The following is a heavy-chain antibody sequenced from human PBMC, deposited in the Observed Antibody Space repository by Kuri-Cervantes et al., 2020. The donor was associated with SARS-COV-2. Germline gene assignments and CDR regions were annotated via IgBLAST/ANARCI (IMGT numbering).Heavy chain of an antibody. CDR2: ISYDGSNK. CDR1: GFTFSNAW. CDR3: AKDGDTAMVGVYYYYYMDV. D-gene: IGHD5-18*01. J-gene: IGHJ6*03. Sequence: GESLKISCAASGFTFSNAWMSWVRQAPGKGLEWVAVISYDGSNKYYADSVKGRFTISRDNSKNTLYLQMNSLRAEDTAVYYCAKDGDTAMVGVYYYYYMDVWGKGTTVTVSS. V-gene: IGHV3-30*18.